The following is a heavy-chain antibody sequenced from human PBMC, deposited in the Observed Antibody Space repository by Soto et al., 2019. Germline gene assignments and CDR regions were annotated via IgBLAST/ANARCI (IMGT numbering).Heavy chain of an antibody. Sequence: GGSLRLSCAASGFTFSDYYMSWIRQAPGKGLEWVSYISSSSSYTNYADSVKGRFTISRDNAKNSLYLQMNSLRAEDTAVYYCARDRPITGTKYGMDVWGQGTTVTVSS. CDR1: GFTFSDYY. V-gene: IGHV3-11*06. J-gene: IGHJ6*02. D-gene: IGHD1-20*01. CDR3: ARDRPITGTKYGMDV. CDR2: ISSSSSYT.